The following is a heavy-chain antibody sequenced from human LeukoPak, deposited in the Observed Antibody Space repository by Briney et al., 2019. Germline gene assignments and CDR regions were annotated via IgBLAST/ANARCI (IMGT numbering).Heavy chain of an antibody. J-gene: IGHJ6*04. CDR1: GGSFSSHY. D-gene: IGHD6-19*01. CDR2: INPRGST. V-gene: IGHV4-34*01. CDR3: ARGLRQGSAWSWGPKEKSYQYMDV. Sequence: PSETLSLTCGVSGGSFSSHYWTWIRQPPGKGLEWIGEINPRGSTNYNPSLESRVAVSADTSRNQLSLSLTSVTAADSAVYFCARGLRQGSAWSWGPKEKSYQYMDVWGTGTTVIVSS.